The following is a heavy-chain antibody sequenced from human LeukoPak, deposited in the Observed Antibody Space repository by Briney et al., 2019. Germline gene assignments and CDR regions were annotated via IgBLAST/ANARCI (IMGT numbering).Heavy chain of an antibody. V-gene: IGHV3-21*01. CDR3: ARDFGYCSSTSCYRPYYFDY. Sequence: GGSLRLSCAASGFTFSSYSMNWVRQAPGEGLKWVSSISSSSSYIYYADSVKGRFTISRDNAKNSLYLQMNSLRAEDTAVYYCARDFGYCSSTSCYRPYYFDYWGQGTLVTVSS. CDR1: GFTFSSYS. CDR2: ISSSSSYI. J-gene: IGHJ4*02. D-gene: IGHD2-2*01.